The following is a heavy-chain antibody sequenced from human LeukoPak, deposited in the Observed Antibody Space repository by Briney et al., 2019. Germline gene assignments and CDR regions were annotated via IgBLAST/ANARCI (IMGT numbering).Heavy chain of an antibody. D-gene: IGHD3-10*01. CDR3: ARGQGYYGSENYFDY. V-gene: IGHV1-8*01. CDR2: MNPNSGNP. Sequence: ASVKASCKASGYTFTSYDINWVRQATGQGLEWMGWMNPNSGNPGYAQKFQGRVTMTRNTSISTAYMELSSLRSEDTAVYYCARGQGYYGSENYFDYWGQGTLVTVSS. CDR1: GYTFTSYD. J-gene: IGHJ4*02.